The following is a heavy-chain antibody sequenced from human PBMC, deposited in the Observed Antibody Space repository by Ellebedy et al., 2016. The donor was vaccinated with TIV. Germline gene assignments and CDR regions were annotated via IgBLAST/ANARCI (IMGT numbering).Heavy chain of an antibody. CDR1: GFTFSDFG. V-gene: IGHV3-30*02. J-gene: IGHJ4*02. CDR2: IQYEGTNK. Sequence: GESLKISCAASGFTFSDFGMHWVRQAPGKGPEWVTFIQYEGTNKYYTDSVKGRFTISRDNFKNTLYLEMNSLRVEDTAVYYCAKDQVDYWGQGTLVTVSS. CDR3: AKDQVDY.